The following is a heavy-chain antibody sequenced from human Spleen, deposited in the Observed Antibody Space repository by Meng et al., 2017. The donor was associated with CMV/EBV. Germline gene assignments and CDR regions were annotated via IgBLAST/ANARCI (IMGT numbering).Heavy chain of an antibody. CDR3: ARVNSVAAAGTGWFDP. V-gene: IGHV4-39*07. Sequence: GSLSSSSYYWGWIRQPPGKGLEWIGSIYYSGSTYYNPSLKSRVTISVDTSKNQFSLKLSSVTAADTAVYYCARVNSVAAAGTGWFDPWGQGTLVTVSS. CDR2: IYYSGST. J-gene: IGHJ5*02. CDR1: GSLSSSSYY. D-gene: IGHD6-13*01.